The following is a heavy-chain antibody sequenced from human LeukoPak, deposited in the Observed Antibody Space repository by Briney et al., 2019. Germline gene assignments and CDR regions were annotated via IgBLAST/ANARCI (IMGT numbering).Heavy chain of an antibody. CDR3: ARGLYCSSTSCYAEGWFDP. V-gene: IGHV4-34*01. CDR1: GGSFSGYY. J-gene: IGHJ5*02. D-gene: IGHD2-2*01. Sequence: SETLSLTCAVYGGSFSGYYWSWIRQPPGKGLEWIGEINHSGSTNYNPSLKSRVTISVDTSKNQFSLKLSSVTAADTAVYYCARGLYCSSTSCYAEGWFDPWGQGTLVTVSS. CDR2: INHSGST.